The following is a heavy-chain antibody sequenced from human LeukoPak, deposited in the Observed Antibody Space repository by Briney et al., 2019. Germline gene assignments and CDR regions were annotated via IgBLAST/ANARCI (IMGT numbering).Heavy chain of an antibody. D-gene: IGHD3-16*02. CDR1: GGSISSSSYY. CDR2: ISSSGATI. CDR3: VRGGYDYVWGSYRSLPDY. Sequence: LSLTCTVSGGSISSSSYYWGWIRQPPGKGLEWVSYISSSGATIYYADSVKGRFTISRDNAKNSLYLQMNTLRAEDTAVYYCVRGGYDYVWGSYRSLPDYWGQGTLVTVSS. V-gene: IGHV3-11*04. J-gene: IGHJ4*02.